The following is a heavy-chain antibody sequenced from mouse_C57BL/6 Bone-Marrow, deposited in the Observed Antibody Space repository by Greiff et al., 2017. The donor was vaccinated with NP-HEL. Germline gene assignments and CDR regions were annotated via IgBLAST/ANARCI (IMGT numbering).Heavy chain of an antibody. D-gene: IGHD2-3*01. CDR1: GYTFTDYN. CDR3: ARSVYDGYNYCDY. Sequence: AQLQQSGPELVKLGASVKMSCKASGYTFTDYNMHWVKQSHGKSLEWIGYFNPNNGGPSYNQKFKGKATLTVNKSSSTAYMELRSLTSEDSAVYYCARSVYDGYNYCDYWGQGTTLTVSS. CDR2: FNPNNGGP. J-gene: IGHJ2*01. V-gene: IGHV1-22*01.